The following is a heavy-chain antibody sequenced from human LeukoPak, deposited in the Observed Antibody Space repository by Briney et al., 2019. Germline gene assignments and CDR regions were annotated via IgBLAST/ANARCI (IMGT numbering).Heavy chain of an antibody. V-gene: IGHV1-2*02. J-gene: IGHJ4*02. Sequence: EASVKVSCKTSRYIFTGHYMHWVRQAPGQGPEWMGWMNPDSGGTNYAQNFQGRVTMTRDTSTTTAYMELSGLTSEDTAVYYCARGLLRELLGLDYWGQGTLVTVSS. CDR2: MNPDSGGT. CDR3: ARGLLRELLGLDY. D-gene: IGHD3-10*01. CDR1: RYIFTGHY.